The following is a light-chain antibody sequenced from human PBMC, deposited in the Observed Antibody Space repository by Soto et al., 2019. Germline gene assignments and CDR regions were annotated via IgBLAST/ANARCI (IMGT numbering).Light chain of an antibody. CDR3: ASFTSRSALV. J-gene: IGLJ1*01. Sequence: QSVLTQPASVSGSPGQPITISCTGTRSDIGGYDHVSWYQHHPGKVPKLIIFEVSNRPSGVSARFSASKSGNTASLTISGLQTEDEAHYYCASFTSRSALVFGSGTKVTVL. CDR1: RSDIGGYDH. V-gene: IGLV2-14*01. CDR2: EVS.